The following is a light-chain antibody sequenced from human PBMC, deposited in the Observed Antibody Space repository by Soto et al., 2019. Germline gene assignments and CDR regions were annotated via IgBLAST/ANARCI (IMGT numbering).Light chain of an antibody. CDR3: SSYTSTSTVV. CDR2: EVS. J-gene: IGLJ2*01. V-gene: IGLV2-18*02. CDR1: SSDVGTYNR. Sequence: QSALTQPPSVSGSPGQSVTISCTGTSSDVGTYNRVSWYQQPPGTAPKLMIYEVSNRPSGVPDCLSGSKSGNTASLTISGLQPEDEADYYCSSYTSTSTVVFGGGTKLTVL.